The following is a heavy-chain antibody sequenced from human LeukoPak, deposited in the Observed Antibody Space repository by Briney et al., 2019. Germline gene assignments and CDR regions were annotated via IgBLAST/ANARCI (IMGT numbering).Heavy chain of an antibody. CDR3: ALDIVVVPAAIP. J-gene: IGHJ5*02. Sequence: HPGGSLRLSCAASGFTVSSNYMAWVRQPPGKGLEWVSVIFGGGGTYHAGSVRGRFTISRDNSQNTLFLQMNSLRAEDTAVYYCALDIVVVPAAIPWGQGTLVTVSS. V-gene: IGHV3-53*01. CDR1: GFTVSSNY. CDR2: IFGGGGT. D-gene: IGHD2-2*02.